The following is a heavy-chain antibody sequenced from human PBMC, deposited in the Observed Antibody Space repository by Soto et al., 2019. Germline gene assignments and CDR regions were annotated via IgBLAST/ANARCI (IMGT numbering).Heavy chain of an antibody. CDR1: GGSISSGGYY. V-gene: IGHV4-31*02. CDR2: IYYSGST. J-gene: IGHJ5*02. D-gene: IGHD5-18*01. CDR3: ARVLRGYRNAIALNWFDP. Sequence: SETLSLTCTVSGGSISSGGYYWSWIRQHPGKGLEWIGYIYYSGSTYYSPSLKSRVTISVDTSKNQFSLKLSSVTAADTAVYYCARVLRGYRNAIALNWFDPWGQGTQVTVSS.